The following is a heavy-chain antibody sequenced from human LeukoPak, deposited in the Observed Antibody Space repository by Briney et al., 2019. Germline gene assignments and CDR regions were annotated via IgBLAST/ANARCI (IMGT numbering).Heavy chain of an antibody. CDR1: GFTFSSYA. CDR3: ARAVNYYDSSGYYYDYFDY. V-gene: IGHV3-13*01. CDR2: IGTAGDT. Sequence: GGSLRLSCAASGFTFSSYAMSCVRQAPGKGLEWVSAIGTAGDTYYPGSVKGRFTISRENAKNSLYLQMNSLRAGDTAVYYCARAVNYYDSSGYYYDYFDYWGQGTLVTVSS. D-gene: IGHD3-22*01. J-gene: IGHJ4*02.